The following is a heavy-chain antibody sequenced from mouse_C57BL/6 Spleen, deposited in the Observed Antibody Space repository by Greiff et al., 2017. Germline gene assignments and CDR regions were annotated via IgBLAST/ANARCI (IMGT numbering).Heavy chain of an antibody. D-gene: IGHD1-1*01. J-gene: IGHJ1*03. Sequence: EVQVVESGGGLVKPGGSLKLSCAASGFTFSDYGLHWVRQAPEKGLEWVAYISSGSSTIYYADTVKGRFTISSDNATKVLFLQRTGLKARDTAMYYCARPGSTTVVADWYFDVWGTGTTVTVSS. CDR2: ISSGSSTI. CDR1: GFTFSDYG. CDR3: ARPGSTTVVADWYFDV. V-gene: IGHV5-17*01.